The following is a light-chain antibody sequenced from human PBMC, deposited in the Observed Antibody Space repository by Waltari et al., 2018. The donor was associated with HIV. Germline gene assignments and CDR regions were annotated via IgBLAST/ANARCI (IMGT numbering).Light chain of an antibody. Sequence: DVVVTQSPTSLHVTLGHPASIPCRSSQSLLHSDGNTYLNWFQQKPGQSPKRLIYKVSKRDSGVPDRFSRSWAGTDFTLKISKVEAEDVWVYYCMQGTQWPYTFGQGTNLEIK. CDR1: QSLLHSDGNTY. J-gene: IGKJ2*01. V-gene: IGKV2-30*02. CDR3: MQGTQWPYT. CDR2: KVS.